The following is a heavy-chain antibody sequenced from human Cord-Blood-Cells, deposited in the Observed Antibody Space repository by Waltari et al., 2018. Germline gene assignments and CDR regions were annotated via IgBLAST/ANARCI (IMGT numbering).Heavy chain of an antibody. D-gene: IGHD3-10*01. J-gene: IGHJ4*02. CDR1: GGYISSSSYY. CDR2: IYYSGST. CDR3: ARSDQYGSGSYCYFDY. Sequence: QLQLQESGPGLVKPSETLSLTCTFSGGYISSSSYYWGWLRQPPGKGLEWIVSIYYSGSTYYNPSLKSRVTISVDTSKTQFSLKLSSVTAADTAVYYCARSDQYGSGSYCYFDYWGQGTLVTVSS. V-gene: IGHV4-39*01.